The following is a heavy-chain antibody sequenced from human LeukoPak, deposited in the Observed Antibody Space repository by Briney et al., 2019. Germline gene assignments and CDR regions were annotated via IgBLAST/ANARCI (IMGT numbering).Heavy chain of an antibody. CDR1: GGSFSGYY. CDR2: INHSGST. V-gene: IGHV4-34*01. D-gene: IGHD6-19*01. Sequence: PSETLFLTCAVYGGSFSGYYWSWIRQPPGKGLEWIGEINHSGSTNYNPSLKSRVTISVDTSKNQFSLKLSSVTAADTAVYYCASRQSVPSWDSSGWHLTGWFDPWGQGTLVTVSS. J-gene: IGHJ5*02. CDR3: ASRQSVPSWDSSGWHLTGWFDP.